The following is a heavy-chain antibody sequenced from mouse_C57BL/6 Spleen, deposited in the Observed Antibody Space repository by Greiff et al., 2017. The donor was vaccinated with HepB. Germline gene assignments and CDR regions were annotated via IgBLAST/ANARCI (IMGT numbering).Heavy chain of an antibody. D-gene: IGHD2-5*01. Sequence: EVMLVESGGGLVKPGGSLKLSCAASGFTFSDYGMHWVRQAPEKGLEWVAYISSGSSTIYYADTVKGRFTISRDNAKNTLFLQMTSLRSEDTAMYYCAREDYSNGSYYFDYWGQGTTLTVSS. CDR1: GFTFSDYG. CDR3: AREDYSNGSYYFDY. V-gene: IGHV5-17*01. J-gene: IGHJ2*01. CDR2: ISSGSSTI.